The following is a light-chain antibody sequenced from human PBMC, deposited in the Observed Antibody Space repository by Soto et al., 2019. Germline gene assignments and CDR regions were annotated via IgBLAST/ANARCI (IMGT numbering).Light chain of an antibody. CDR1: SSDVGAHDF. J-gene: IGLJ2*01. Sequence: QSALTQPASVSGSPGQSITISCSGTSSDVGAHDFVSWYQHHPDKAPKAIIFEVTKRPSGVSDRFSGSKTGNTASLTISGLQAEDEADYYCNSYTLSKTVIFGGGTKLTVL. CDR2: EVT. V-gene: IGLV2-14*01. CDR3: NSYTLSKTVI.